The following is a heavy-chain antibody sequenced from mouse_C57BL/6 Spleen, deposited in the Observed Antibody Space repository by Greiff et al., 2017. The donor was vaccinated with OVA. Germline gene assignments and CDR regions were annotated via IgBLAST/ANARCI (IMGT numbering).Heavy chain of an antibody. Sequence: EVQRVESGPGMVKPSQSLSLTCTVTGYSITSGYDWHWIRHFPGNKLEWMGYISYSGSTNYNPSLKSRISITHDTSKNHFFLKLNSVTTEDTATYYCARDYYGRGYFDVWGTGTTVTVSS. CDR2: ISYSGST. J-gene: IGHJ1*03. D-gene: IGHD1-1*01. CDR3: ARDYYGRGYFDV. V-gene: IGHV3-1*01. CDR1: GYSITSGYD.